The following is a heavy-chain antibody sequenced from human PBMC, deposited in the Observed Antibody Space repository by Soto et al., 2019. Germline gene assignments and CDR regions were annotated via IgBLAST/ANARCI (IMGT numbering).Heavy chain of an antibody. Sequence: EVQLVESGGGLVKPGRSLRLSCAASGFTFDDYAMHWVRQAPGKGLEWVSGISWNSGSIGYADSVKGRFTISRDNAKNSLYLQMNSLRAEDTALYYCAKGSVGTIAAAGPDYWGQGTLVTVSS. J-gene: IGHJ4*02. V-gene: IGHV3-9*01. CDR1: GFTFDDYA. CDR3: AKGSVGTIAAAGPDY. D-gene: IGHD6-13*01. CDR2: ISWNSGSI.